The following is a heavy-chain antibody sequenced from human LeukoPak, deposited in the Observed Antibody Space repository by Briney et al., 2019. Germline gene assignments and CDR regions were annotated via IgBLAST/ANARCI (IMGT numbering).Heavy chain of an antibody. CDR3: ARVRYSSSWTHRYNWFDP. J-gene: IGHJ5*02. CDR2: INHSGST. V-gene: IGHV4-34*01. CDR1: GGSFSGYY. Sequence: SETLSLTCAVYGGSFSGYYWSWIRQPPGKGLEWIGEINHSGSTNYNPSLKSRVTISVDTSKNQFSLKLSSVTAADTAVYYCARVRYSSSWTHRYNWFDPWGQGTLVTVSS. D-gene: IGHD6-13*01.